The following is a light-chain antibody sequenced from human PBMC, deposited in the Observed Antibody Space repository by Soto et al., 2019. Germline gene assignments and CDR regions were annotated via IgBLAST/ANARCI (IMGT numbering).Light chain of an antibody. CDR1: PSVSST. CDR3: QQYNNWPPGT. V-gene: IGKV3-15*01. Sequence: EIVMTQSPATLSVSPGERATLSCRASPSVSSTLAWYQQKPGQAPRLLIYGASTRATGIPARFSGSGSGTEFTLTISSLQSEDFAVYYCQQYNNWPPGTFGQGTKVEIK. J-gene: IGKJ1*01. CDR2: GAS.